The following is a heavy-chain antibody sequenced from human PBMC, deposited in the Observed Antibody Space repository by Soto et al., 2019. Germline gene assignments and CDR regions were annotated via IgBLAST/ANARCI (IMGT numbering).Heavy chain of an antibody. J-gene: IGHJ4*02. Sequence: QVQLVESGGGLVKPGGSLRLSCVAASGFNFRDHYMNWIRQAPGKGLEWVSYMSGSGGDVNYADSVRGRFTVSRDNAQNSLFLQMNSLRAEDTAVYYCARMARLPDSWGQGTLVTVSS. CDR1: GFNFRDHY. V-gene: IGHV3-11*01. CDR3: ARMARLPDS. D-gene: IGHD2-21*01. CDR2: MSGSGGDV.